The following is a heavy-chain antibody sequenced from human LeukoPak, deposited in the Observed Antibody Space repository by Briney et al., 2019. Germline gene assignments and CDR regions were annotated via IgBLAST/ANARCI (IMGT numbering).Heavy chain of an antibody. V-gene: IGHV3-23*01. CDR3: AKSRSVADAFGI. CDR1: GVSVSTYA. Sequence: GGSLRLSCAASGVSVSTYAMSWVRQVPGKGLEWVSAITGSDDATYHADSVKGRFTIARDRSKNTLYLEMNGLRAEDTAVYHCAKSRSVADAFGIWGHGAMVTVSS. CDR2: ITGSDDAT. D-gene: IGHD6-19*01. J-gene: IGHJ3*02.